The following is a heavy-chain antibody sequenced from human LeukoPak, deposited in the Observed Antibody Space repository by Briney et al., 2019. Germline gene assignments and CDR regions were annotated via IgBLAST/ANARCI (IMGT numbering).Heavy chain of an antibody. D-gene: IGHD5-18*01. V-gene: IGHV5-51*01. J-gene: IGHJ4*02. CDR1: GYSFTSYW. Sequence: GESLKISCKGSGYSFTSYWIGWVRQMPGKGLEWMGIIYPGDSDTTYSTSFQGQVTISADKSISTAYLQWSSLKASDTAMYYCARQRDTTVVDSWGQGTLVTVSS. CDR2: IYPGDSDT. CDR3: ARQRDTTVVDS.